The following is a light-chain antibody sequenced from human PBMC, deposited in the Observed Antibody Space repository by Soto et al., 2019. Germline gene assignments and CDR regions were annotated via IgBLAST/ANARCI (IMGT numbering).Light chain of an antibody. CDR2: GNT. CDR3: QSYDDSLSVHYV. V-gene: IGLV1-40*01. J-gene: IGLJ1*01. Sequence: QSVLTQPPSVSGAPGQRVTSPCPGGSSKIGSTYDVQWYQQLPGTAPKLLIHGNTDRPSGVPDRFSGSKSGTSASLAITGLQADDEADYYCQSYDDSLSVHYVFGTGTKVTVL. CDR1: SSKIGSTYD.